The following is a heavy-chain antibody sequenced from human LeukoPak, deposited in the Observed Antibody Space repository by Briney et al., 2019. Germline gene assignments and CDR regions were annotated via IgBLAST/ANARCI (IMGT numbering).Heavy chain of an antibody. CDR1: GGFFSGHY. CDR3: ARGRTGAAALDF. J-gene: IGHJ4*02. Sequence: PSETLSLTCAVYGGFFSGHYWTWIRQPPGKGLEWIGESTHSGSTNYNPSLKSRVTISVDTSKSQFSLKLTSVTAADTAVYHCARGRTGAAALDFWGPGTLVTVSS. CDR2: STHSGST. V-gene: IGHV4-34*01. D-gene: IGHD2-2*01.